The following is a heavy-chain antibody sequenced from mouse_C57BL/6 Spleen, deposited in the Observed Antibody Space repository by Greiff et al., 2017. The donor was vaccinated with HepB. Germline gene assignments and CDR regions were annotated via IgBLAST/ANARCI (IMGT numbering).Heavy chain of an antibody. Sequence: QVQLKESGPELVKPGASVKLSCKASGYTFTSYDINWVKQRPGQGLEWIGWIYPRDGSTKYNEKFKGKATLTVDTSSSTAYMELHSLTSEDSAVYFCARYPLYGYDDDYYAMDYWGQGTSVTVSS. D-gene: IGHD2-2*01. CDR3: ARYPLYGYDDDYYAMDY. V-gene: IGHV1-85*01. CDR2: IYPRDGST. CDR1: GYTFTSYD. J-gene: IGHJ4*01.